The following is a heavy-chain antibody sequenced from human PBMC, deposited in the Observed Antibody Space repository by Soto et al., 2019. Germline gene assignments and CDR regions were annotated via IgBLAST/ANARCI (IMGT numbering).Heavy chain of an antibody. CDR1: GFTFSSYA. Sequence: PGGSLRLSCAASGFTFSSYAMSWVRQAPGKGLEWVSAISGSGGSTYYADSVKGRFTISRDNSKNTLYLQMNSLRAEDTAVYYCAKDGGLIFGVVIDNWFDPWGQGTLVTVS. CDR3: AKDGGLIFGVVIDNWFDP. V-gene: IGHV3-23*01. D-gene: IGHD3-3*01. J-gene: IGHJ5*02. CDR2: ISGSGGST.